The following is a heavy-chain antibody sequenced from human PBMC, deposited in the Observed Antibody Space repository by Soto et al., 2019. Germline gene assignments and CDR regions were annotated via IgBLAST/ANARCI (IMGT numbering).Heavy chain of an antibody. D-gene: IGHD5-18*01. CDR1: GFTFSRYW. Sequence: GGSLRLSCAASGFTFSRYWMHWVRQAPGKGLVWVSSVNTDGSGTTYADSVKGRFTISRDNVRDTLYLQMNSLRAEDTAVYWAMVFGGYYYYGMDVWGQGTTVTVSS. V-gene: IGHV3-74*01. CDR3: MVFGGYYYYGMDV. J-gene: IGHJ6*02. CDR2: VNTDGSGT.